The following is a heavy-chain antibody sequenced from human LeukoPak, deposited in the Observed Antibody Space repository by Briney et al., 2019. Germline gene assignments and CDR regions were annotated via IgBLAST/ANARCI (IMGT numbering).Heavy chain of an antibody. Sequence: PGGSLRLSCAASGFTLSSYGMHWVRQAPGKGLEWVAVISYDGSNKYYADSVKGRFTISRDNSKNTLYLQMNSLRAEDTAVYYCAKSDIVVVPAPSLFDYWGQGTLVTVSS. J-gene: IGHJ4*02. CDR2: ISYDGSNK. D-gene: IGHD2-2*01. V-gene: IGHV3-30*18. CDR1: GFTLSSYG. CDR3: AKSDIVVVPAPSLFDY.